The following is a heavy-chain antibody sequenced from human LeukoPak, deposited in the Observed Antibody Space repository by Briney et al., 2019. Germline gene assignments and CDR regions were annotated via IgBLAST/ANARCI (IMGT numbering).Heavy chain of an antibody. Sequence: GESLKISCKGSGYSFTSYWIGWARQMPGKGLEWMGIIYPGDSDTRYSPSFQGQVTISADKSISTAYLQWSSLKASDTAMYYCARRHSSSGYYPDYWGQGTLVTVSS. CDR3: ARRHSSSGYYPDY. V-gene: IGHV5-51*01. J-gene: IGHJ4*02. D-gene: IGHD3-22*01. CDR2: IYPGDSDT. CDR1: GYSFTSYW.